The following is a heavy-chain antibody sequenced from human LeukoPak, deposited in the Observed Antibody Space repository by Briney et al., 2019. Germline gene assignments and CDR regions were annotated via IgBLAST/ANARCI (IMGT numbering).Heavy chain of an antibody. J-gene: IGHJ6*02. Sequence: ASVKVSCKASGYTFTGYYMNWVRQAPGQGLEWMGWINPNSGGTNYAQKFQGRVTMTRDTSISTAYMELSRLRSDDTAVYYCARGLAYCGGDCWPLDVWGQGTTVTVSS. CDR2: INPNSGGT. D-gene: IGHD2-21*02. CDR3: ARGLAYCGGDCWPLDV. CDR1: GYTFTGYY. V-gene: IGHV1-2*02.